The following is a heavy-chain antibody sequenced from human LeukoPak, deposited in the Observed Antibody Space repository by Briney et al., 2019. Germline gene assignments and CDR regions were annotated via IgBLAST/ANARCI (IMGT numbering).Heavy chain of an antibody. Sequence: PSETLSLTCTVSRGPISGYSWSWIRQSPGGGLEWIGYIYYSGSTNYNPSLKSRVTISVDTSKNQFSLKLRSVTAADTAVYYCARGHSIEPYYYYYYMDVWGKGTTVTVSS. D-gene: IGHD4-11*01. CDR3: ARGHSIEPYYYYYYMDV. J-gene: IGHJ6*03. V-gene: IGHV4-59*01. CDR2: IYYSGST. CDR1: RGPISGYS.